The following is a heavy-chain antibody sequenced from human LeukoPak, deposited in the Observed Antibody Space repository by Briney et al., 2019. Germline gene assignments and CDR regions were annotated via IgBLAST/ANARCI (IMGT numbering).Heavy chain of an antibody. V-gene: IGHV4-61*02. J-gene: IGHJ5*02. D-gene: IGHD3-22*01. CDR2: IYTSGST. CDR3: ARGYYYDSGNWFDP. CDR1: GGSISSGSYY. Sequence: SQTLSLTCTVSGGSISSGSYYWSWIRQPAGKGLEWIGRIYTSGSTNYNPSHKSRVTISVDTSKNQFSLKLSSVTAADTAVYYCARGYYYDSGNWFDPWGQGTLVTVSS.